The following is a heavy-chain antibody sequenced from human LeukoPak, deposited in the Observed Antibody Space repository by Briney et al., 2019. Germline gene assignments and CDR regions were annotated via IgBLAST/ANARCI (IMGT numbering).Heavy chain of an antibody. V-gene: IGHV3-30-3*01. CDR2: ISYNGNKE. CDR1: GFTFSDYA. CDR3: ARDGLPFDY. Sequence: GGSLRLSCAASGFTFSDYAMHWVRQAPGKGLEWVTLISYNGNKEYYADSVKGRVTISRDDSRSTVYLQMNSLRIEDTAVYYCARDGLPFDYWGQGTLVTVSS. J-gene: IGHJ4*02.